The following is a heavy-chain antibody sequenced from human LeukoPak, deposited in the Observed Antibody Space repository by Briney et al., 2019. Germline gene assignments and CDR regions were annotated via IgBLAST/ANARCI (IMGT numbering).Heavy chain of an antibody. CDR3: AKHPQD. CDR2: ISSSGNTI. CDR1: GFSFSSYE. V-gene: IGHV3-48*03. Sequence: GGSLRLSCAASGFSFSSYEMNWVRQALGKGLEWVSYISSSGNTIYYADSVRGRFTISRDNAKNSLYLQMNSLRAEDTAVYYCAKHPQDWGQGTLVSVSS. J-gene: IGHJ4*02.